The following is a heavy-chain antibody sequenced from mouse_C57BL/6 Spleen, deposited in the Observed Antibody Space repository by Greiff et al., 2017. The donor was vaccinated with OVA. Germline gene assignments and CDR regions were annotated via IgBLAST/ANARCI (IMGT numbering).Heavy chain of an antibody. V-gene: IGHV1-64*01. CDR1: GYTFTSYW. CDR3: ARHGSDFDY. D-gene: IGHD1-1*01. Sequence: QVELQQPVAELVKPGASVKLSCKASGYTFTSYWMHWVKQRPGQGLEWIGMIHPNSGSTNYNEKFKSKATLTVDKSSSTAYMQLSSLTSEDSAVYYCARHGSDFDYWGQGTTLTVSS. CDR2: IHPNSGST. J-gene: IGHJ2*01.